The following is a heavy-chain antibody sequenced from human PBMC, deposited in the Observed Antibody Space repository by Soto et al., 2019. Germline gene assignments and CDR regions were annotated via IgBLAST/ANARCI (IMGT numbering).Heavy chain of an antibody. Sequence: LRLSCTASGVNLRNYWMHWVRQAPGKGLVWVSRINSGDTNYAGSVKGRFTISRENAKNSLYLQMNSLRAGDTAIYFCARAIGPTLFDYWGQGTQVTVSS. V-gene: IGHV3-13*01. D-gene: IGHD3-22*01. CDR1: GVNLRNYW. J-gene: IGHJ4*02. CDR2: INSGDT. CDR3: ARAIGPTLFDY.